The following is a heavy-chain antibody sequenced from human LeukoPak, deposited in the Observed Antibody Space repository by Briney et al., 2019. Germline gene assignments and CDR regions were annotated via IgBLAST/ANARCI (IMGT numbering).Heavy chain of an antibody. J-gene: IGHJ3*02. D-gene: IGHD1-14*01. Sequence: PGGSLRLSCAASGFTFSSYSMNWVRQPPGKGLEWIGYIYYSGSTYYNPSLKSRGTITVDTSKNHISLKLSSVTAAETAVYYCASDQISNQDPNAFDIWGQGTMVTVSS. CDR2: IYYSGST. CDR1: GFTFSSYS. CDR3: ASDQISNQDPNAFDI. V-gene: IGHV4-59*06.